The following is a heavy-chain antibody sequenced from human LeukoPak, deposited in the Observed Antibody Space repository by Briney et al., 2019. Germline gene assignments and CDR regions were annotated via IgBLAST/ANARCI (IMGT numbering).Heavy chain of an antibody. J-gene: IGHJ4*02. Sequence: GASVKVSCRASGYTFASFHITWVRQAPGQGLEWMGWISPYNGATNYAQKFQGRVTLTTDPSTTTAYMELRSLRSDDTAVYYCARGTRWEIFPHFDYWGQGTLVTVSS. V-gene: IGHV1-18*01. CDR2: ISPYNGAT. CDR1: GYTFASFH. CDR3: ARGTRWEIFPHFDY. D-gene: IGHD3-10*01.